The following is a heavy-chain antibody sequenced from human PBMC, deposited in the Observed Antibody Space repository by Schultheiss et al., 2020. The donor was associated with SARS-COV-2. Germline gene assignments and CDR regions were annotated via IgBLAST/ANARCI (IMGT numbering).Heavy chain of an antibody. CDR3: ARVGRSDAFDI. V-gene: IGHV4-34*01. D-gene: IGHD3-16*01. CDR1: GGSFSGYY. Sequence: SETLSLTCAVYGGSFSGYYWSWIRQPPGKGLEWIGEINHSGSAYYNPSLKSRVTISVDTSKNQFSLKLSSVTAADTAVYYCARVGRSDAFDIWGQGTMVTVSS. J-gene: IGHJ3*02. CDR2: INHSGSA.